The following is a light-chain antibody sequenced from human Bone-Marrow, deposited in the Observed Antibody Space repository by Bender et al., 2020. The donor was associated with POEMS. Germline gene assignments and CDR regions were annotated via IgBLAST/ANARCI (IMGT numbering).Light chain of an antibody. CDR3: QAWDSTTHVI. J-gene: IGLJ2*01. V-gene: IGLV3-27*01. CDR1: VVAKKY. CDR2: KDS. Sequence: SYVLTQPSSVSVSPGQTARITCSGEVVAKKYVRWFQQKPGQAPVLVIYKDSERPSGIPERFSGSSSGTTVTLTISGAQVEDEADYYCQAWDSTTHVIFGGGTKLTVL.